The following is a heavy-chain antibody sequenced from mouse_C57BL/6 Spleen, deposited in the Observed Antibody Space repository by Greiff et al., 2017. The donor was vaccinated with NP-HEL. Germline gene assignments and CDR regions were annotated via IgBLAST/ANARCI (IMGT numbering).Heavy chain of an antibody. D-gene: IGHD2-2*01. CDR1: GYTFTSYW. J-gene: IGHJ3*01. V-gene: IGHV1-50*01. CDR2: IDPSDSYT. Sequence: QVQLQQPGAELVKPGASVKLSCKASGYTFTSYWMQWVKQRPGQGLEWIGEIDPSDSYTNYNQKFKGKATLTVDTSSSTAYMQLSSLTSEDSAVYYCARSMVTTGGLAYWGQGTLVTVSA. CDR3: ARSMVTTGGLAY.